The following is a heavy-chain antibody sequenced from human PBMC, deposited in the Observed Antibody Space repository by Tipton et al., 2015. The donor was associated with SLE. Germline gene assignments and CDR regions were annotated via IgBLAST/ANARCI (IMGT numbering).Heavy chain of an antibody. J-gene: IGHJ3*02. Sequence: TLSLTCTVYGGSLSGYWWSWIRQPPGKGLEWIGYIYYSGSTNYNPSLKSRVTISVDTSKNQFSLKLSSVTAADTAVYYCARGIAVAGDAFDIWGQGTMVTVSS. CDR2: IYYSGST. V-gene: IGHV4-59*01. CDR3: ARGIAVAGDAFDI. CDR1: GGSLSGYW. D-gene: IGHD6-19*01.